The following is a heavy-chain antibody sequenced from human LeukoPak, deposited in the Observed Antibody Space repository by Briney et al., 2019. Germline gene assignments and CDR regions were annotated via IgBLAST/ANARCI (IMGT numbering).Heavy chain of an antibody. Sequence: GASVKVSCKASGGTFSSYAISWVRQAPGQGLEWMGGIIPIFGTANYAQKFQGRVTMTRDTSISTAYMELSRLRSDDTAVYYCARVKVVTFDYWGQGTLVTVSS. CDR3: ARVKVVTFDY. V-gene: IGHV1-69*05. CDR2: IIPIFGTA. CDR1: GGTFSSYA. J-gene: IGHJ4*02. D-gene: IGHD4-23*01.